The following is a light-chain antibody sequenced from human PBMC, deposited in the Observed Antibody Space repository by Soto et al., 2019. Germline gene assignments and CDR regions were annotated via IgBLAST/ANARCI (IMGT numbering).Light chain of an antibody. CDR2: TGS. Sequence: DIQMTQSPSYVSASVGDRAPITCRASQGIKNWLAWYQQKPGKAPNLLIYTGSSLQSGVPSRFSGSGSGTDFTLTINSLQPEDFATYYCQQAASFPITFGQGTRLEIK. J-gene: IGKJ5*01. CDR3: QQAASFPIT. V-gene: IGKV1-12*01. CDR1: QGIKNW.